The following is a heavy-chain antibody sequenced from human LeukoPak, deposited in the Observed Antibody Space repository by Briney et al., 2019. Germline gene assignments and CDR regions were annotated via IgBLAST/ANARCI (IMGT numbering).Heavy chain of an antibody. CDR3: ARGASGNYHYFDY. CDR1: GGSFSVYF. V-gene: IGHV4-34*01. Sequence: SETLSLTCTVSGGSFSVYFWTWIRQPPGKGLEWIGTINQSGSTDYNPSLKSRVTLSVDTSKNQFSLKLSSVTAADTAVYYCARGASGNYHYFDYWGQGALVTVSS. D-gene: IGHD1-26*01. CDR2: INQSGST. J-gene: IGHJ4*02.